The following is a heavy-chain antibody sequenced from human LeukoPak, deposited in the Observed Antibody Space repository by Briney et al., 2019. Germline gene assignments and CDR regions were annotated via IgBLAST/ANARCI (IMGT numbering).Heavy chain of an antibody. D-gene: IGHD1-26*01. Sequence: PGGSLRLSCAASGFTFRSYSMNWVRQAPGKGLEWVSYISSGGGTIYYADSVKGRFTISRDNAKNSLYLQMHSLRDEDTAVYYCARDGSALGFDYWGQGTLVTVSS. V-gene: IGHV3-48*02. CDR3: ARDGSALGFDY. CDR1: GFTFRSYS. J-gene: IGHJ4*02. CDR2: ISSGGGTI.